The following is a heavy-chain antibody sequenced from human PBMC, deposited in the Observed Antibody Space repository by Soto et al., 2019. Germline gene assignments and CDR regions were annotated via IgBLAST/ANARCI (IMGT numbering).Heavy chain of an antibody. CDR2: ISSTGGSI. D-gene: IGHD5-12*01. J-gene: IGHJ4*02. CDR3: ARAAREMATTPHGY. Sequence: EVQLVESGGGQVRPGGSLRLSCAVSGFTFRNFAMNWVRQAPGKGLEWVSSISSTGGSIYYAESLKGRFTVSRDNAQNFLYLQINRLRVEDTAVYYCARAAREMATTPHGYWGQGTLVTVSS. CDR1: GFTFRNFA. V-gene: IGHV3-21*06.